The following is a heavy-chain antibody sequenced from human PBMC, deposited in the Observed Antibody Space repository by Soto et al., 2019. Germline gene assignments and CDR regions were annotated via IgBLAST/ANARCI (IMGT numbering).Heavy chain of an antibody. D-gene: IGHD5-12*01. CDR3: ARDIGFDYVN. CDR1: GFNVMSYW. CDR2: IKDDGSEI. Sequence: VRFLESGGGLVHPGGSLRISCAVSGFNVMSYWMSWVRQAPGKGLEWVASIKDDGSEIYYLQSVRGRFTISRDSAGNALHLAMNYMSAEDTGVYFCARDIGFDYVNWGQGTLVTVTS. J-gene: IGHJ4*02. V-gene: IGHV3-7*01.